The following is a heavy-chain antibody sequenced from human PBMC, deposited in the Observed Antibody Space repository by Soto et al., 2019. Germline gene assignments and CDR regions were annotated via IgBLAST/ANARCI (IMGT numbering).Heavy chain of an antibody. Sequence: ASVKGSCKASGYSFTDYHIHWVRQAPGQGLEWLGRINPKSGGTSTAQKFQGWVTMTTDTSISTASMELTRLTSDDTAIYYCARGDSTDCSNGVCSFFYNHDMDVWGEGPTVTVS. CDR2: INPKSGGT. CDR1: GYSFTDYH. CDR3: ARGDSTDCSNGVCSFFYNHDMDV. D-gene: IGHD2-8*01. J-gene: IGHJ6*02. V-gene: IGHV1-2*04.